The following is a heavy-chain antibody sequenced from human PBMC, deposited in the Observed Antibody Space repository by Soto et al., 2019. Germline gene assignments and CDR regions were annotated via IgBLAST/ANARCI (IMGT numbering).Heavy chain of an antibody. CDR3: ARDLVAIPNSGKSVDY. CDR2: ISAYNGNT. J-gene: IGHJ4*02. Sequence: QVQLVQSGAEVKKPGASVKVSCKASGYTFTSYGISWVRQAPGQGLEWMGWISAYNGNTNYAQKLQGRVTMTTDTSASTAYMELRSLRSDDTAVYYCARDLVAIPNSGKSVDYWGQGTLVTVSS. CDR1: GYTFTSYG. D-gene: IGHD3-10*01. V-gene: IGHV1-18*01.